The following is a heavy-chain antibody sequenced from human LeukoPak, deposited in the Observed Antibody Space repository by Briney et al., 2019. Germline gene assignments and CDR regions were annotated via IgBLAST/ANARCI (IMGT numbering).Heavy chain of an antibody. J-gene: IGHJ4*02. CDR1: GGSISSSSYY. CDR3: VSGSGSYYNVNFDY. Sequence: SETLSLTCTVSGGSISSSSYYWGWIRQPPGKGLEWIGSIYYSGSTYYNPSLKSRVTISVDTSKNQFSLKLSSVTAADTAVYYCVSGSGSYYNVNFDYWGQGTLVTVSS. CDR2: IYYSGST. V-gene: IGHV4-39*07. D-gene: IGHD3-10*01.